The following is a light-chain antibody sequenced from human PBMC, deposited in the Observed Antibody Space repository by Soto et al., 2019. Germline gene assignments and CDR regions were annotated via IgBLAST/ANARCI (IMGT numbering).Light chain of an antibody. Sequence: DIQMTQSPSSLTASLGDRVTITCQASQDISSYLNWYQQKPGKAPKLLIYAASSLQSGVPSRFSGSGSGTDFTLTISSLQPEDFEAYYCQQSYSNSLTFGGGTKVDI. CDR3: QQSYSNSLT. V-gene: IGKV1-39*01. J-gene: IGKJ4*01. CDR1: QDISSY. CDR2: AAS.